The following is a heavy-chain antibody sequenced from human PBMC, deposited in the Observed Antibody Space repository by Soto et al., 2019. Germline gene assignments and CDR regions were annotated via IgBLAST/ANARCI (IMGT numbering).Heavy chain of an antibody. V-gene: IGHV1-69*06. J-gene: IGHJ6*02. CDR1: GGTFSSYA. Sequence: SVKVSCKASGGTFSSYAISWVRQAPGQGLEWMGGIIPIFGTANYAQKFQGRVTITADKSTSTAYMELSSLRSEDTAVYYCAGGRYSSSWYGDLDYYYGMDVWGQ. CDR2: IIPIFGTA. CDR3: AGGRYSSSWYGDLDYYYGMDV. D-gene: IGHD6-13*01.